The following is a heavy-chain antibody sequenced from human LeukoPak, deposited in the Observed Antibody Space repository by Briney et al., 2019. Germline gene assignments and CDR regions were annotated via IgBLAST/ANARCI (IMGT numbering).Heavy chain of an antibody. Sequence: SETLSLTCTVSGGSINSYYWSWIRQPPGKGLEWIGYIYYGGSTKYNPSLESRVTISVDTSKNQFSLKVISVTAADTAVYHCASIGYCSGGSCYSNYFDHWGQGTLVTVSS. CDR2: IYYGGST. J-gene: IGHJ4*02. CDR1: GGSINSYY. D-gene: IGHD2-15*01. CDR3: ASIGYCSGGSCYSNYFDH. V-gene: IGHV4-59*08.